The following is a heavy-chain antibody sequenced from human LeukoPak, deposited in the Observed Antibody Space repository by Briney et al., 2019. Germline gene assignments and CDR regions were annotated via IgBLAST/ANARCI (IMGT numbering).Heavy chain of an antibody. D-gene: IGHD2-2*01. CDR3: ARNYCSSTSCYPWFDP. CDR1: GGTFSSYA. J-gene: IGHJ5*02. CDR2: IIPIFGTA. V-gene: IGHV1-69*01. Sequence: SVKVSCKASGGTFSSYAISWVRQAPGQGLEWMGGIIPIFGTANYAQKFQGRVTITADESTSTAYMELRSLRPDDTAVYYCARNYCSSTSCYPWFDPWGQGTLVTVSS.